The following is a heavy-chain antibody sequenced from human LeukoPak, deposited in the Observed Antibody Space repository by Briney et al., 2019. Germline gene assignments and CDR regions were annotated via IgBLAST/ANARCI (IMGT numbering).Heavy chain of an antibody. CDR1: GFTFSSYA. Sequence: GGSLRLSCAASGFTFSSYAMSWVRQAPGRGLEWVSAISGSGGSTYYADSVKGRFTISRDNSKNTLYLQMNSLRAEDTAVYYCARLAARLWFGELEAWFDPWGQGTLVTVSS. D-gene: IGHD3-10*01. J-gene: IGHJ5*02. V-gene: IGHV3-23*01. CDR3: ARLAARLWFGELEAWFDP. CDR2: ISGSGGST.